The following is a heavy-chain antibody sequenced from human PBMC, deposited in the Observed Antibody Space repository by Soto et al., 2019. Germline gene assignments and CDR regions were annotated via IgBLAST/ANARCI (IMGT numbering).Heavy chain of an antibody. CDR2: INPSGGST. J-gene: IGHJ4*02. CDR3: ARAGQLVPFDY. CDR1: GYTFTSYY. Sequence: GASVNVSCKASGYTFTSYYMHWVRQAPGQGLEWMGIINPSGGSTSYAQKFQGRVTMTRDTSTSTVYMELSSLRSEDTAVYYCARAGQLVPFDYWGQGTLVTVSS. V-gene: IGHV1-46*03. D-gene: IGHD6-6*01.